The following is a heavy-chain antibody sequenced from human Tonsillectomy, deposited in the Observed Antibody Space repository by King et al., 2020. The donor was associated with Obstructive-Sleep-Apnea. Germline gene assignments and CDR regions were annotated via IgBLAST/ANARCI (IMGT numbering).Heavy chain of an antibody. Sequence: QLVQSGAEVKKPGESLKISCKGSGYSFTNYWIGWVRQMPGEGLEWMGVIYPGDSDTRHSSSFQGQVTISADKSISTAYLQWSSLKASDTAMYFCARIYNSGWYGSYFQHWGQGTLVTVSS. CDR1: GYSFTNYW. CDR3: ARIYNSGWYGSYFQH. CDR2: IYPGDSDT. D-gene: IGHD6-19*01. V-gene: IGHV5-51*01. J-gene: IGHJ1*01.